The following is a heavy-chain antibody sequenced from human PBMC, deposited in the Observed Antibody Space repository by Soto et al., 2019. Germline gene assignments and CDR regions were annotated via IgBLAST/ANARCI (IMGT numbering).Heavy chain of an antibody. J-gene: IGHJ6*02. CDR1: GGSISSNKW. V-gene: IGHV4-4*02. CDR2: IYHSGST. CDR3: ARDDHIVVVPTSLGAMDV. Sequence: QVQLQESGPGLVKPSETLSLTCAVYGGSISSNKWWSWVRQPPGKGLEWIGEIYHSGSTNYNPSLKSRVTIPLDKSKNQFSLKLTSVTAADSAVYYCARDDHIVVVPTSLGAMDVWGQGTTGTVSS. D-gene: IGHD2-2*01.